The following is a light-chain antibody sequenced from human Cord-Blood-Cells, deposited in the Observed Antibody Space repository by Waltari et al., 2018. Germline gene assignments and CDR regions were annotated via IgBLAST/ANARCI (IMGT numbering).Light chain of an antibody. J-gene: IGLJ3*02. Sequence: QSALTQPASVSGSPRQSITISCTGPSSVVGGYNYVSWYQHPPGKAPNLMLYDASNRPSGVSNRFSGSKSGNTASLTISGLQAEDEADYYCSSYTSSSTLVFGGGTKLTVL. V-gene: IGLV2-14*03. CDR2: DAS. CDR1: SSVVGGYNY. CDR3: SSYTSSSTLV.